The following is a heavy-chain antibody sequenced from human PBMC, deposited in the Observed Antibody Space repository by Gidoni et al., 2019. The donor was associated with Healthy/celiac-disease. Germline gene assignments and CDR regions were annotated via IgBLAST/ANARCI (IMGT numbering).Heavy chain of an antibody. J-gene: IGHJ4*02. V-gene: IGHV3-23*01. CDR1: GFTFSSYA. Sequence: AASGFTFSSYAMSWVRQAPGKGLEWVSAISGSGGSTYYADSVKGRFTISRDNSKNTLYLQMNSLRAEDTAVYYCAKDSLGVVPAAVVFVYWGQGTLVTVSS. D-gene: IGHD2-2*01. CDR2: ISGSGGST. CDR3: AKDSLGVVPAAVVFVY.